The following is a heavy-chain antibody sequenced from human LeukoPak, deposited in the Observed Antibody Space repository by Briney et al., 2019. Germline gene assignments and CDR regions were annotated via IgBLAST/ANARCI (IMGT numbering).Heavy chain of an antibody. J-gene: IGHJ6*02. CDR2: IYTSGST. V-gene: IGHV4-4*07. D-gene: IGHD5-18*01. CDR3: ARGPRTMVTSYYSYGMDV. Sequence: SETLSLTCTVSGGSISSYYWSWIRQPAGKGLEWIGRIYTSGSTNYNPSLKSRVTMSVDTSKNQFSLKLSSVTAADTAVYYCARGPRTMVTSYYSYGMDVWGQGTTVTVSS. CDR1: GGSISSYY.